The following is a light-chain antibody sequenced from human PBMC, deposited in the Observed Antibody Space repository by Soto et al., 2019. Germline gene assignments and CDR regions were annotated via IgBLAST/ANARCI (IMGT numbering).Light chain of an antibody. CDR2: DTF. V-gene: IGKV1-5*01. CDR1: QSISSW. CDR3: QQYNSYSLLT. J-gene: IGKJ4*01. Sequence: DIQMTHSPSSLSASVGDRVSITCRASQSISSWLAWYQQKPGKAPKLLMFDTFSLESGVPSRFSGSRSGTECAVTVSSLQPDDYATYHCQQYNSYSLLTLGGGAQVDSK.